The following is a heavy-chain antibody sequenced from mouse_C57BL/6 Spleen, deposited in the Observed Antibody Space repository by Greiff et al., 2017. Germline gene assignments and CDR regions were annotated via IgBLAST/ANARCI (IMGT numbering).Heavy chain of an antibody. V-gene: IGHV1-50*01. CDR2: IDPSDSYT. CDR1: GYTFTSYW. Sequence: VQLQQSGAELVKPGASVKLSCKASGYTFTSYWMQRVKQRPGQGLEWIGEIDPSDSYTNYNQKFKGKATLTVDTSSSTAYMQLSSLTSEDSAVYYCARRQLRLGDFDYWGQGTTLTVSS. D-gene: IGHD3-2*02. CDR3: ARRQLRLGDFDY. J-gene: IGHJ2*01.